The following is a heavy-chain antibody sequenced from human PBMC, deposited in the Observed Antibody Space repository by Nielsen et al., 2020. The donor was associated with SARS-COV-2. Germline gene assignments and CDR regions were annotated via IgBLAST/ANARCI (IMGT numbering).Heavy chain of an antibody. CDR2: ISYSSSRI. J-gene: IGHJ5*01. V-gene: IGHV3-48*01. CDR3: ANFES. Sequence: GESLKIFCAASGFTFSNYAMHWVRQAPGRGLEWISYISYSSSRIYHADSVQGRFTISRDNSKNTLYLQMSSLRAEDTAVYYCANFESWGQGTLVTVSS. CDR1: GFTFSNYA.